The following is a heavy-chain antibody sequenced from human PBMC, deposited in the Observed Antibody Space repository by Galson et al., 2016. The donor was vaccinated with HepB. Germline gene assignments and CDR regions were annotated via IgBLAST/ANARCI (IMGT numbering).Heavy chain of an antibody. D-gene: IGHD3-22*01. V-gene: IGHV3-23*01. CDR3: AKDLGISMIVVAPGFDY. J-gene: IGHJ4*02. CDR2: ISGSGDST. Sequence: LRLSCAVSGFTFSNYAVSWVRQAPGKGLEWVSGISGSGDSTYYADSVKGRFTISRDNSKNMLYLQMNSLRGEDTAVYYCAKDLGISMIVVAPGFDYWGQGTLVTVSS. CDR1: GFTFSNYA.